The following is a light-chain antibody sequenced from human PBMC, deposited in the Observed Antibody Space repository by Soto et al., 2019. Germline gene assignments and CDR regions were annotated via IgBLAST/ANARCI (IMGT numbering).Light chain of an antibody. J-gene: IGLJ2*01. V-gene: IGLV3-1*01. CDR1: KLGNTY. Sequence: SYELTQPPSVSVSPGQTASITCSGNKLGNTYACWYQQKPGQSPVLVIYQDNKRPSWIPGRFSGSNSGNTAKLTISGTQVIDEADYYWHAWDGSTDGVFGGGTKLTVL. CDR3: HAWDGSTDGV. CDR2: QDN.